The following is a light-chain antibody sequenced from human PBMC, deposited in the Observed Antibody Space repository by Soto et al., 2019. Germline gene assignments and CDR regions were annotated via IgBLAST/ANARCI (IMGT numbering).Light chain of an antibody. CDR2: GNS. Sequence: QSVLTQPPSMSGAPGQRVTISCTGSRSNIGAGYDVHWYHQLPGTAPKLLIYGNSNRPSGVPDRFSGSKSGTSASLAITGLQAEDEADYYCQSYDSSLSGYYVFGTGTKLTVL. V-gene: IGLV1-40*01. CDR1: RSNIGAGYD. CDR3: QSYDSSLSGYYV. J-gene: IGLJ1*01.